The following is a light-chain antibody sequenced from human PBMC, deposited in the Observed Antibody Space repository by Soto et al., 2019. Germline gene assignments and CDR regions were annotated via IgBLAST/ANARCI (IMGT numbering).Light chain of an antibody. Sequence: QSALTQPASVSGSPGQSITISCTGTSSDVGGYNYVSWYQQHPGKPPKLMIYEVTNRPSGVSNRFSGPRSGNTASLTISGLQAEDEAYYYCSAYTTSNTWVFGGGTKLTVL. CDR3: SAYTTSNTWV. V-gene: IGLV2-14*01. CDR2: EVT. J-gene: IGLJ3*02. CDR1: SSDVGGYNY.